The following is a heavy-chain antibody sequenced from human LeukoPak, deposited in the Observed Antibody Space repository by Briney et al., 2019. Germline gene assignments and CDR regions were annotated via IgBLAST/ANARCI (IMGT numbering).Heavy chain of an antibody. V-gene: IGHV1-8*01. J-gene: IGHJ6*03. CDR2: MNPNSGNT. Sequence: ASVKVSCKASGYTFTSYDINWVRQATGQGLEWMGWMNPNSGNTGYAQKFQGRVTMTRNTSISTAYMELSSLRSEDTAVYYCARTRGSGGSGSYSDWYYYMDVWGKGTTVTVSS. CDR3: ARTRGSGGSGSYSDWYYYMDV. CDR1: GYTFTSYD. D-gene: IGHD3-10*01.